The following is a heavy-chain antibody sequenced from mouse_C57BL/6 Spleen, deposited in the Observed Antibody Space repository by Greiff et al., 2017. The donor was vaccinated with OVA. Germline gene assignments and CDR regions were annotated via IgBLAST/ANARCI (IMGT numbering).Heavy chain of an antibody. CDR3: ARWTTVVDPYAMDY. D-gene: IGHD1-1*01. J-gene: IGHJ4*01. CDR2: IYPGSGNT. Sequence: QVQLQQSGPELVKPGASVKISCKASGYSFTSYYIHWVKQRPGQGLEWIGWIYPGSGNTQYNEKFKGKATLTADTSSSTAYMQLSSLTSEDSAVYYCARWTTVVDPYAMDYWGQGTSVTVSS. V-gene: IGHV1-66*01. CDR1: GYSFTSYY.